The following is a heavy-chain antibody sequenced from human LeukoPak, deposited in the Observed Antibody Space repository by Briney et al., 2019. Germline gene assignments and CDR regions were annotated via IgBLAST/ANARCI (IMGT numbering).Heavy chain of an antibody. Sequence: GGSLRLSCAASGFNFDDYVMSWVRQAPGKGLEWVAVISYDGSNKYYADSVKGRFTISRDNSKNTLYLQMNSLRAEDTAVYYCARDPLLWFGELQYYFDYWGQGTLVTVSS. D-gene: IGHD3-10*01. J-gene: IGHJ4*02. CDR3: ARDPLLWFGELQYYFDY. CDR2: ISYDGSNK. CDR1: GFNFDDYV. V-gene: IGHV3-30*03.